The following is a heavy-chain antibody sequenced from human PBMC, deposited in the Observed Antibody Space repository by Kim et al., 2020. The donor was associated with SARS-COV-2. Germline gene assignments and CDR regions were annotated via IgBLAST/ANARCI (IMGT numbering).Heavy chain of an antibody. J-gene: IGHJ6*02. CDR3: ATGPSVYCSGGSCYSSSAYYYYCGMDV. CDR2: FDPEDGET. D-gene: IGHD2-15*01. Sequence: ASVKVSCKVSGYTLTELSMHWVRQAPGKGLEWMGGFDPEDGETIYAQKFQGRVTMTEDTSTDTAYMELSSLTSEDTAVYYCATGPSVYCSGGSCYSSSAYYYYCGMDVWGQRTTVTVSS. V-gene: IGHV1-24*01. CDR1: GYTLTELS.